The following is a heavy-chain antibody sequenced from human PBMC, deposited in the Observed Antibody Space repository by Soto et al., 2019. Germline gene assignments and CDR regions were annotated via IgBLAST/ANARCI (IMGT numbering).Heavy chain of an antibody. Sequence: GGSLRLSCAASGFTFSNAWMSWVRQAPGKGLEWVGRIKSKTDGGTTDYAAPVKGRFTISRDDSKNTLYLQMNSLKTEDTAVYYCTTETPHYYDSSGQDFDYWGPGTLVTVSS. J-gene: IGHJ4*02. CDR1: GFTFSNAW. CDR2: IKSKTDGGTT. D-gene: IGHD3-22*01. V-gene: IGHV3-15*01. CDR3: TTETPHYYDSSGQDFDY.